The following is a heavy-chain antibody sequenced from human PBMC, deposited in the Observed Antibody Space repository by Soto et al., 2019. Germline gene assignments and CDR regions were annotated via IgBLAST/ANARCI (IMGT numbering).Heavy chain of an antibody. V-gene: IGHV1-18*01. CDR3: AAALETSDLDY. D-gene: IGHD1-1*01. J-gene: IGHJ4*02. CDR2: ISAYNGNT. Sequence: ASVKASCKSSGYTFTSYGISCVRQAPGQGLEWMGWISAYNGNTNYAQKLQGRVTMTTDTSTSTAYMELSSLRSEDTAVYYCAAALETSDLDYWGQGTLVTVSS. CDR1: GYTFTSYG.